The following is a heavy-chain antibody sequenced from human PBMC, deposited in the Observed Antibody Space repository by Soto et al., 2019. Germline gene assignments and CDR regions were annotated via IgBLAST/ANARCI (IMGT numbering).Heavy chain of an antibody. J-gene: IGHJ4*02. CDR3: ARDCSGGSCSTRWPYCDS. D-gene: IGHD2-15*01. CDR2: IYYSGST. V-gene: IGHV4-31*03. CDR1: GGSISSGGYY. Sequence: QVQLQESGPGLVKPSQTLSLTCTVSGGSISSGGYYWSWIRQHPGKGLEWIGYIYYSGSTYYNPSLKNRVTLSVDTSKNQFSLKVSSVTAANTAVYYCARDCSGGSCSTRWPYCDSGAKGPLLTVSS.